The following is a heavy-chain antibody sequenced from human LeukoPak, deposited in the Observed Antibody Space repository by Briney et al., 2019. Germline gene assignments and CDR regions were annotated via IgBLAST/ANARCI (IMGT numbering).Heavy chain of an antibody. V-gene: IGHV1-69*01. Sequence: ASVKVSCTASGGTFNSYAISWVRQAPGQGLEWMGGITPIFGTANYAQKFQGRLTITADESTDTAYMELSSLRSEDTAVYYCARLTMAPTLFDYWGQGTLVTVSS. CDR1: GGTFNSYA. CDR2: ITPIFGTA. D-gene: IGHD3-10*01. J-gene: IGHJ4*02. CDR3: ARLTMAPTLFDY.